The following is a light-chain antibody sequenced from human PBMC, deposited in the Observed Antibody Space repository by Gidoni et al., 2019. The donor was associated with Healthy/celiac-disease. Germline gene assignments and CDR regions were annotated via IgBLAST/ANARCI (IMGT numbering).Light chain of an antibody. V-gene: IGKV3-20*01. CDR3: QQYGSSPWT. J-gene: IGKJ1*01. Sequence: EIVLTKSQGTLSLSPGERAPLTCRASQSVSSSYLACYQQKPVQAPRLLIYGSSSSATGLPDTFSGSVSGTDFTLTIGRLEPEDFAVYYCQQYGSSPWTFGQGTKVEIK. CDR2: GSS. CDR1: QSVSSSY.